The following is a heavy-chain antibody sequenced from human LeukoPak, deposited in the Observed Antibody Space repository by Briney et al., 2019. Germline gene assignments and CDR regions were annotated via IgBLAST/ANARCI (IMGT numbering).Heavy chain of an antibody. J-gene: IGHJ6*02. V-gene: IGHV5-51*01. CDR1: GYRFTSYW. Sequence: GESLQISCKGSGYRFTSYWIGWVRQMPGKGLEWMGIIYPGDSDTRYSPSFQGQVTISADKSISTAYLQWSSLKASDTAMYYCATSASTLGYYYYGMDVWGQGTTVTVSS. D-gene: IGHD5/OR15-5a*01. CDR3: ATSASTLGYYYYGMDV. CDR2: IYPGDSDT.